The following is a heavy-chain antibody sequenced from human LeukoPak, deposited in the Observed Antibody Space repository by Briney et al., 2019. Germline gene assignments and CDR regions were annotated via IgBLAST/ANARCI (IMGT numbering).Heavy chain of an antibody. J-gene: IGHJ4*02. D-gene: IGHD6-19*01. CDR1: GFTFSSYA. CDR3: AKDGLAVAGPYYFDY. V-gene: IGHV3-23*01. CDR2: ISGGGGDT. Sequence: GGSLRLSCAASGFTFSSYAMNWVRQAPGKGLEWVSGISGGGGDTYYSDSVKGRFTISRDNSKNTLYLQMNSLRAEDTAVYYCAKDGLAVAGPYYFDYWGQGTLVTVSS.